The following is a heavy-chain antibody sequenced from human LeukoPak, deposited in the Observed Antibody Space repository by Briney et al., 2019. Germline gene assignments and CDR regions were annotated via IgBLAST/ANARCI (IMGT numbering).Heavy chain of an antibody. CDR2: IIPIFGTA. CDR3: ARGCSGGSRYFAFDI. J-gene: IGHJ3*02. D-gene: IGHD2-15*01. CDR1: GGTFSSNA. V-gene: IGHV1-69*06. Sequence: SVKVSCKASGGTFSSNAISWVRQAPGQGLEWMGWIIPIFGTANYAQKFQGRVTITADKSTSTAYMELRSLRSDDTAVYYCARGCSGGSRYFAFDIWGQGTMVTVSS.